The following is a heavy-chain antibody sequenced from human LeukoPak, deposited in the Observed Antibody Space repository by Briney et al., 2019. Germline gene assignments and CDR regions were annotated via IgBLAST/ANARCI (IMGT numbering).Heavy chain of an antibody. CDR1: GYTFTGYY. CDR2: INPNSGGT. V-gene: IGHV1-2*02. CDR3: ARSYSSSWYYFDY. Sequence: ASVKVSCKASGYTFTGYYMHWVRQAPGQGLEWMGWINPNSGGTNYAQKFQGRVTMTRDTSISTAYMELSRLRSDDTAVYYCARSYSSSWYYFDYWGQGTLVTVSS. J-gene: IGHJ4*02. D-gene: IGHD6-13*01.